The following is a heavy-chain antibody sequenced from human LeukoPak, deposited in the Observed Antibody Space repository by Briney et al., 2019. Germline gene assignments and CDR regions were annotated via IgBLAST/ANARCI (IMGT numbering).Heavy chain of an antibody. CDR3: ARDRGYYSIDY. CDR1: GFTFSGYW. CDR2: INSDGSST. Sequence: GGSLRLSCAASGFTFSGYWMYWVRQAPGKGLVWVSRINSDGSSTNYADSVKGRFTISRDNAKNTLYLQMNSLRAEDTAVYSCARDRGYYSIDYWSQGTLVTVSS. V-gene: IGHV3-74*01. J-gene: IGHJ4*02. D-gene: IGHD3-22*01.